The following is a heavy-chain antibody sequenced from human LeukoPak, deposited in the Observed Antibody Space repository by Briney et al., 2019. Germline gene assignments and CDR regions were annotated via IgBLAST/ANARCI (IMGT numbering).Heavy chain of an antibody. V-gene: IGHV3-30-3*01. D-gene: IGHD4-17*01. CDR3: ARNKKKDYGDYWMNY. J-gene: IGHJ4*02. CDR1: GFTFSSYA. CDR2: ISYDGSNK. Sequence: PGGSLRLSCAASGFTFSSYAMHWVRQAPGKGLEWVAVISYDGSNKYYADSVKGRFTISRDNSKNTLYLQMNSLRAGDTAVYYCARNKKKDYGDYWMNYWGQGTLVTVSS.